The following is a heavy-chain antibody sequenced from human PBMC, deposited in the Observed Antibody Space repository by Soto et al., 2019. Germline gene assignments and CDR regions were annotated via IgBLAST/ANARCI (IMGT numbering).Heavy chain of an antibody. Sequence: QLHLVQSGAVVKKPGASVTVSCSASGYPVTAYYMHWVRQAPGRGLEWMGGINPATGAAKYTQTFPGRVTLARGPSHGNVFLEPGRPNSGDPAVFFWAGGGGVGVAGSAAFDMWGQGTLVTVSS. CDR3: AGGGGVGVAGSAAFDM. V-gene: IGHV1-2*02. D-gene: IGHD3-3*01. J-gene: IGHJ3*02. CDR1: GYPVTAYY. CDR2: INPATGAA.